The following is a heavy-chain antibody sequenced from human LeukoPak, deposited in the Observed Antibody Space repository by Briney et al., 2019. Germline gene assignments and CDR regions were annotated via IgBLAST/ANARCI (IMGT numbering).Heavy chain of an antibody. CDR2: INWNGGST. D-gene: IGHD1-26*01. CDR1: GFTFDDYG. J-gene: IGHJ3*02. V-gene: IGHV3-20*04. Sequence: PGGSLRLSCAASGFTFDDYGMGSVRQAPGKGLEWVSGINWNGGSTGYADSVKGRFTISRDNAKNSLYLQMNSLRAEDTALYYCARDSGSYPTHDAFDIWGQGTMVTVSS. CDR3: ARDSGSYPTHDAFDI.